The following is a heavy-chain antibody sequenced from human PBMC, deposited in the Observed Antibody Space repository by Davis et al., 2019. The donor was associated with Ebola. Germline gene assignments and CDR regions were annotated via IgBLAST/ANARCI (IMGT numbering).Heavy chain of an antibody. V-gene: IGHV4-39*07. CDR3: ARRNYYDSSGDLDY. CDR2: IYYSGST. CDR1: GGSISSSSYY. D-gene: IGHD3-22*01. J-gene: IGHJ4*02. Sequence: SETLSLTCTVSGGSISSSSYYWSWIRQPPGKGLEWIGYIYYSGSTYYNPSLKSRVTISVDTSKNQFSLKLSSVTAADTAVYYCARRNYYDSSGDLDYWGQGTLVTVSS.